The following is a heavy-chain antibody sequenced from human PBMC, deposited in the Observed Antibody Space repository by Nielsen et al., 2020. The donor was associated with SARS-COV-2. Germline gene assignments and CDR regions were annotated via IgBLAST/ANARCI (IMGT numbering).Heavy chain of an antibody. CDR3: ANGLNY. Sequence: SLKISCAASGFTFSSYGMHWVRQAPGKGLEWVSGISWNSGSIGYADSVKGRFTISRDNAKNSLYLQMNSLRAEDTALYYCANGLNYWGQGTPVTVSS. CDR2: ISWNSGSI. CDR1: GFTFSSYG. J-gene: IGHJ4*02. V-gene: IGHV3-9*01.